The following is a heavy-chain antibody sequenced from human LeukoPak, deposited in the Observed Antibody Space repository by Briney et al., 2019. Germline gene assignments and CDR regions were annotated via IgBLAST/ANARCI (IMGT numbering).Heavy chain of an antibody. D-gene: IGHD3-9*01. J-gene: IGHJ4*02. CDR1: GYTFTGYY. CDR2: INPNSGGT. V-gene: IGHV1-2*02. Sequence: GASVKVSCKASGYTFTGYYMHWVRQASGQGLEWMGWINPNSGGTNYAQKFQGRVTMTRDTSISTAYMELSRLRSDDTAVYYCARDRGWGIDGVFTGDLDYWGQGTLVTVSS. CDR3: ARDRGWGIDGVFTGDLDY.